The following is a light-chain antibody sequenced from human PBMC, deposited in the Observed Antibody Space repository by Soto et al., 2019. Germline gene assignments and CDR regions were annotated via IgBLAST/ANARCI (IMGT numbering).Light chain of an antibody. V-gene: IGLV2-8*01. CDR3: SSYAGSNIL. Sequence: QSALTQPPSAPGSPGQSVTISCTGTSSDVGGYNYVSWYQQYPGKAPKLMIFEVSKRPSGVPDRFSGSKSGNTASLTVSGLQAEDEADYYCSSYAGSNILFGGGTKLTVL. J-gene: IGLJ2*01. CDR2: EVS. CDR1: SSDVGGYNY.